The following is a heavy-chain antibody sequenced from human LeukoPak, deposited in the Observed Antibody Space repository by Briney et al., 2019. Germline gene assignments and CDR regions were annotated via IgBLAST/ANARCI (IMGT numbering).Heavy chain of an antibody. V-gene: IGHV3-15*01. CDR2: IKSKTDGGTT. CDR1: GFTFSNAW. CDR3: AKDRGDIVVVPAPTGV. Sequence: GGSLRLSCAASGFTFSNAWMSWVRQAPGKGLEWVGRIKSKTDGGTTDYAAPVKGRFTISRDNSKNTLYLQMNSLRAEDTAVYYCAKDRGDIVVVPAPTGVWGQGTLVTVSS. J-gene: IGHJ4*02. D-gene: IGHD2-2*01.